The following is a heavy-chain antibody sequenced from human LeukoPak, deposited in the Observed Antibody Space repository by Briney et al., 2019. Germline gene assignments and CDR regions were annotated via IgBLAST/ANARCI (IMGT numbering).Heavy chain of an antibody. V-gene: IGHV3-33*01. CDR2: IWYDGSNK. CDR3: ARDQVGATTDWYFDL. D-gene: IGHD1-26*01. Sequence: GGSLRLSCAASGSTFSSYGMHWVRQAPGKGLEWVAVIWYDGSNKYYADSVKGRFTISRDNSKNTLYLQMNSLRAEDTAVYYCARDQVGATTDWYFDLWGRGTLVTVSS. CDR1: GSTFSSYG. J-gene: IGHJ2*01.